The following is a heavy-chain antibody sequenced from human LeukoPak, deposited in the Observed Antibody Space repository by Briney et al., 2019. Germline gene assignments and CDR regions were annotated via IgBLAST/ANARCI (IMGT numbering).Heavy chain of an antibody. CDR2: ISSSGGTT. V-gene: IGHV3-23*01. CDR3: AKDLGQLVEGDY. CDR1: GFTFSSYV. J-gene: IGHJ4*02. D-gene: IGHD6-6*01. Sequence: GGSLRLSCAASGFTFSSYVMTWVRQAPGKGLEWVSGISSSGGTTYYADSVKGRFTISRDNSKNTLYLQMNSLRAEDTAVYYCAKDLGQLVEGDYWGQGTLVTVSS.